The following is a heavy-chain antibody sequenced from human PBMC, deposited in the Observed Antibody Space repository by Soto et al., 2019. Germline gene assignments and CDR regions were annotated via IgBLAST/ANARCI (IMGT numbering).Heavy chain of an antibody. CDR3: AREAAKGYYYYYMDV. D-gene: IGHD2-15*01. CDR1: GYTFTGYY. Sequence: ASVKVSCKASGYTFTGYYMHWVRQAPGQGLEWMGWINPNSGGTNYAQKFQGWVTMTRDTSISTAYMELSRLRSDDTAVYYCAREAAKGYYYYYMDVWGKGTTVTVSS. V-gene: IGHV1-2*04. J-gene: IGHJ6*03. CDR2: INPNSGGT.